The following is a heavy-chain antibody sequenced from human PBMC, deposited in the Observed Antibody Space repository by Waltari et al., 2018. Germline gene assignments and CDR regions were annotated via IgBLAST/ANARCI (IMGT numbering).Heavy chain of an antibody. D-gene: IGHD2-15*01. CDR1: GFTFNRYG. V-gene: IGHV3-7*03. CDR2: INQDGSET. CDR3: VRDAIYGRRSFDS. Sequence: EVQLEESGGGLVQPGGSLRLSCAASGFTFNRYGMDWVRQAPGKGLEWVAIINQDGSETHYVESVKGRFTISRDNAKNALYLQVNSLRVEDTAIYYCVRDAIYGRRSFDSWGQGTPVTVSS. J-gene: IGHJ4*02.